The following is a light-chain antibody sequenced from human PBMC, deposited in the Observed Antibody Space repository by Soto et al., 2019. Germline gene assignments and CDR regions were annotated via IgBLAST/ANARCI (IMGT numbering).Light chain of an antibody. CDR2: GAS. CDR1: QSVTTN. Sequence: EIVMTQSPATLSVSPGEGATLSCRASQSVTTNLAWYQHKPGQAPRLLIYGASTRATGIPARFSGSGSGTEFTLTISSLQSEDFAVYYCQQYNNRPWTFGQGTKVDIK. CDR3: QQYNNRPWT. V-gene: IGKV3-15*01. J-gene: IGKJ1*01.